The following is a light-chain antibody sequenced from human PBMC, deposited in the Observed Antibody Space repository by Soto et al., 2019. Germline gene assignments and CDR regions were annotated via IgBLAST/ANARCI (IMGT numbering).Light chain of an antibody. CDR2: GAS. V-gene: IGKV3-20*01. CDR1: QSVSSSY. J-gene: IGKJ5*01. CDR3: QQYGSSPTT. Sequence: IVLTQSPGTLSLSPGERATLSCRASQSVSSSYLAWYQQKPGQAPRLLIYGASSRATGIPDRFSGSGSGADFTLTISRLGPEDFAVYYCQQYGSSPTTFAQGTRLEIK.